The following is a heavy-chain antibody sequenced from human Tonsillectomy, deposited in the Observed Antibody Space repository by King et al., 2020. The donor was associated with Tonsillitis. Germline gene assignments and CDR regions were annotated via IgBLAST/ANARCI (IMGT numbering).Heavy chain of an antibody. D-gene: IGHD3-10*01. V-gene: IGHV3-48*03. J-gene: IGHJ4*02. CDR1: GFTFSSYE. CDR3: VRQLTTDYYGSGSKPLFY. Sequence: VQLVESGGGLVQPGGSLRLSCAASGFTFSSYEMNWVRQAPGKGLEWVSYFSSSGRTIYYADSVKGRFTISRDNAKNSLYLQMNSLRAEATALYYCVRQLTTDYYGSGSKPLFYWGQGTLVTVSS. CDR2: FSSSGRTI.